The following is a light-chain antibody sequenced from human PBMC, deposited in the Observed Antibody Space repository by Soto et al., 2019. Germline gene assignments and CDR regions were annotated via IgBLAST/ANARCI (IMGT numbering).Light chain of an antibody. V-gene: IGLV1-44*01. CDR3: AAWDDSLNGDV. J-gene: IGLJ1*01. Sequence: QSVSTQPPSASGTPGQRVTISCSGSSSNIGSNTVNWYQQLPGTAPKLLIYSDNQRPSGVPDRFSASKSGTSASLAISGLQSDDEADYYCAAWDDSLNGDVFGTGTKVTVL. CDR1: SSNIGSNT. CDR2: SDN.